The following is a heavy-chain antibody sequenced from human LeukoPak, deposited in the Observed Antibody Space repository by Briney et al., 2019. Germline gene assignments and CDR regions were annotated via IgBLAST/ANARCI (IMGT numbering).Heavy chain of an antibody. J-gene: IGHJ4*02. Sequence: GGSLRLSRAASGFTFSSYVMSWVRQAPGKGLEWVSGIIGSGVSTYYADPVKGRFTISRDNSKNTLYLRMDSLRAEDTAVYYCAKGLDPSGYSFFDSWGQGTLVTVSS. CDR2: IIGSGVST. CDR1: GFTFSSYV. D-gene: IGHD3-22*01. CDR3: AKGLDPSGYSFFDS. V-gene: IGHV3-23*01.